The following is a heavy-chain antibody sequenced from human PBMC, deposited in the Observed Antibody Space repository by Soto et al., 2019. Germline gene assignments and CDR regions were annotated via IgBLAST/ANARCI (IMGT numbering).Heavy chain of an antibody. J-gene: IGHJ5*01. Sequence: EVQLLESGGGLVQPGGSLRLSCAASGFSFSTFEMSWVRQAPGRGLEWVSFISDDGSRTYYADAVKGRFTISRDNSKHNVELAKDRLDGGDTAVFSCVKGGWLDFWGQGTLVTVSS. CDR1: GFSFSTFE. CDR3: VKGGWLDF. CDR2: ISDDGSRT. V-gene: IGHV3-23*01. D-gene: IGHD3-16*01.